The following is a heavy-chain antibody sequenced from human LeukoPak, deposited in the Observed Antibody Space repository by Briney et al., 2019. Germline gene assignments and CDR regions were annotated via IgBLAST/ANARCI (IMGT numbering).Heavy chain of an antibody. CDR3: AIDARGIVGATGTDY. CDR2: IYYSGST. J-gene: IGHJ4*02. CDR1: GGSISSYY. Sequence: SETLSLTCTVSGGSISSYYWSRIRQPPGKGLEWIGYIYYSGSTNYNPSLKSRVTISVDTSKNQFSLKLRSVTAADTAVYSCAIDARGIVGATGTDYGGQGSPVSVYS. V-gene: IGHV4-59*01. D-gene: IGHD1-26*01.